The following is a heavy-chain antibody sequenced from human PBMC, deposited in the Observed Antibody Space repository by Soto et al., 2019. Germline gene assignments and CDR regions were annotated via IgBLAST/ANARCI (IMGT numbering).Heavy chain of an antibody. D-gene: IGHD6-13*01. J-gene: IGHJ5*02. CDR1: GGTFSTYS. CDR2: IIPLFGTT. CDR3: ARGATHGSSWYFWFDP. V-gene: IGHV1-69*01. Sequence: QMQLVQSGAEVRMPGSSVKVSCKASGGTFSTYSINWVRQAPGQGLEWMGGIIPLFGTTNYAQKFKGRVTITADASTGTAYMELSRLRAEDAAVYYCARGATHGSSWYFWFDPWGQGTLVTVSS.